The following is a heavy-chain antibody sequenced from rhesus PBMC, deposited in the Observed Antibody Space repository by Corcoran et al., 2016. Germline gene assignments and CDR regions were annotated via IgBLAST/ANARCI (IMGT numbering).Heavy chain of an antibody. J-gene: IGHJ5-2*02. CDR1: GGSISSTY. Sequence: QLQLQESGPGLVKPSETLSVTCAVSGGSISSTYWSWIRQAPGKGLEWIGCIYGIGISTNYNPSLKSRVTLSVDTSKNQFSLKLSSVTAADTAVYYCVSSLVQPEISLDVWGRGVLVTVSS. CDR3: VSSLVQPEISLDV. V-gene: IGHV4-169*01. D-gene: IGHD6-13*01. CDR2: IYGIGIST.